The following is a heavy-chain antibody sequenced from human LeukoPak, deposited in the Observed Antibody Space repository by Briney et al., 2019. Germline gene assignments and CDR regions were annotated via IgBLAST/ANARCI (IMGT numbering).Heavy chain of an antibody. V-gene: IGHV3-23*01. Sequence: GGSLRLSCAASGFTFSAYGVTWVRQAPGKGLEWVSSMGVSGDNVHYADSVKGRCAISRDNSKNTLYLQMNSLRAEDAAVYYCAKDPNGDYVGAFDIWGQGTMVIVSS. D-gene: IGHD4-17*01. CDR3: AKDPNGDYVGAFDI. J-gene: IGHJ3*02. CDR2: MGVSGDNV. CDR1: GFTFSAYG.